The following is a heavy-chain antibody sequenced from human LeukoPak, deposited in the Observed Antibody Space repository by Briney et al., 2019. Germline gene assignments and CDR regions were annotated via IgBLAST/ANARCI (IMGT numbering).Heavy chain of an antibody. J-gene: IGHJ6*02. V-gene: IGHV4-34*01. CDR2: INHSGST. CDR1: GGSFSGYY. D-gene: IGHD6-13*01. Sequence: SETLSLTCAVYGGSFSGYYWSWIRLPPGKGLEWIGEINHSGSTNYNPSLKSRVTISVDTSKNQFSLKLSSVTAADTAVYYCARHPQYSSSWPYYYYYGMDVWGQGTTVTVSS. CDR3: ARHPQYSSSWPYYYYYGMDV.